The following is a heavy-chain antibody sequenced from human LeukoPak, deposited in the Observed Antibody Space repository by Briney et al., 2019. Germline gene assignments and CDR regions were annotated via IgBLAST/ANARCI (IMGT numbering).Heavy chain of an antibody. CDR2: IYYSGST. D-gene: IGHD6-19*01. CDR3: ARYSSGWPFDY. Sequence: SETLSLTCTVSGGSISSYYWSWIRQPPGKGLEWIGYIYYSGSTNYNPSLKSRVTISVDTSKNQFSLKLSSVTAADTAVYYCARYSSGWPFDYWGQGTLVTVSS. J-gene: IGHJ4*02. CDR1: GGSISSYY. V-gene: IGHV4-59*01.